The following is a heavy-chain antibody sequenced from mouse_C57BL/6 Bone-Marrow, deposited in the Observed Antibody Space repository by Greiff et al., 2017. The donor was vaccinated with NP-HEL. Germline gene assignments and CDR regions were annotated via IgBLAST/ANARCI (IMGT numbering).Heavy chain of an antibody. CDR1: GYTFTSYW. CDR3: ARCPYYYGSSHWYFDV. CDR2: IHPNSGST. D-gene: IGHD1-1*01. J-gene: IGHJ1*03. Sequence: QVQLKESGAELVKPGASVKLSCKASGYTFTSYWMHWVKQRPGQGLEWIGMIHPNSGSTNYNEKFKSKATLTVDKSSSTAYMQLSSLTSEDSAVYYCARCPYYYGSSHWYFDVWGTGTTVTVSS. V-gene: IGHV1-64*01.